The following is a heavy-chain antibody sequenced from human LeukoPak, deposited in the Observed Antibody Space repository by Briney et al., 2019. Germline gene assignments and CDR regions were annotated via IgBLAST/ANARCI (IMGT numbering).Heavy chain of an antibody. D-gene: IGHD3-22*01. CDR1: GFTFSSYA. CDR3: AKAVPSSYYYDSSGYPPDAFDI. V-gene: IGHV3-30-3*01. Sequence: PGGSLRLSCAASGFTFSSYAMHWVRQAPGKGLEWVAVISYDGSNKYYADSVKGRFTISRDNSENTLYLQMNSLRAEDTAVYYCAKAVPSSYYYDSSGYPPDAFDIWGQGTMVTVSS. J-gene: IGHJ3*02. CDR2: ISYDGSNK.